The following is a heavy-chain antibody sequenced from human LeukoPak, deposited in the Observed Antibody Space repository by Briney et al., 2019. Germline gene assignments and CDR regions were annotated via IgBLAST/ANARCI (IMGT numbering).Heavy chain of an antibody. D-gene: IGHD5-18*01. CDR3: ARDLAYSRLDY. CDR1: GLTFSSSW. V-gene: IGHV3-7*01. Sequence: GGSLRLSCAVSGLTFSSSWMDWVRQAPGKGLEWVASINPEGSEKYSADSVKGRFTISRDDAKNSLYLQMDSLRVEDTAFYYCARDLAYSRLDYWGQGMLVTVSS. J-gene: IGHJ4*02. CDR2: INPEGSEK.